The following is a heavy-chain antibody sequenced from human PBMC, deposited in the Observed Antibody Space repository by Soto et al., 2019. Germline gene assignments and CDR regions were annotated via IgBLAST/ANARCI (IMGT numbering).Heavy chain of an antibody. CDR3: ATPSVTTVTEDFHH. D-gene: IGHD4-4*01. V-gene: IGHV1-69*02. J-gene: IGHJ1*01. CDR1: GYTFSNYT. Sequence: QVQLVQSGAEVKEPGSSAKVSCKTSGYTFSNYTISWVRQAPGQGLEWLGRIVPMFDISNYAQKFQGRVTITADKSTSTTYMELSSLRSEDTAVYYCATPSVTTVTEDFHHWGQGTLVTVSS. CDR2: IVPMFDIS.